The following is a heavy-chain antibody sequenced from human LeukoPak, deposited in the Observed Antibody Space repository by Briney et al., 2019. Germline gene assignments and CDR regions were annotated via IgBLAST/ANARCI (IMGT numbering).Heavy chain of an antibody. CDR3: ARGRSGGNAFDY. CDR2: MNPNSGNT. Sequence: ASVKVSCKASGYTFTSYDINWVRQATGQGLEWMGWMNPNSGNTDYAQKFQGRVTMTRDTSISTAYMELSRLRSDDTAVYYCARGRSGGNAFDYWGQGTLVTVSS. J-gene: IGHJ4*02. CDR1: GYTFTSYD. D-gene: IGHD2-15*01. V-gene: IGHV1-8*01.